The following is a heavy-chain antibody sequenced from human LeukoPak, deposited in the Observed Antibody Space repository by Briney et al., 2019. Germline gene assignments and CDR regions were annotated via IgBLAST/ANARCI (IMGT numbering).Heavy chain of an antibody. CDR3: ARGTSPFDP. V-gene: IGHV3-48*02. CDR1: GFTFSSYS. CDR2: ITSSSSTI. Sequence: GGSLRLSCVASGFTFSSYSMNWVRQAPGKGLEWISYITSSSSTIYYADSVKGRFTISRDNAKNSLYLRMNSLRDEDTAVYYCARGTSPFDPWGRGTLVTVSS. J-gene: IGHJ5*02.